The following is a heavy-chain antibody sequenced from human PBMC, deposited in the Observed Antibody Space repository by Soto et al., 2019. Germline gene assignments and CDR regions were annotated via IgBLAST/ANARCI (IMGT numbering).Heavy chain of an antibody. CDR1: GFTFSSYA. CDR2: ISSSGGGT. Sequence: GGSLRFSCAASGFTFSSYAVSWVRQAPGKGLEWVSSISSSGGGTYYADSVKGRFTISRDNSKNTLYLQMNSLRAEGTAVYYCARSGSYSWLPYWGQGTLVTVSS. CDR3: ARSGSYSWLPY. V-gene: IGHV3-23*01. D-gene: IGHD1-26*01. J-gene: IGHJ4*02.